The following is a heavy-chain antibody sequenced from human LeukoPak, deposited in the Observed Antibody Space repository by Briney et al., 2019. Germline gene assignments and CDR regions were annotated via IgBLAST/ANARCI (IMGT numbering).Heavy chain of an antibody. V-gene: IGHV5-51*01. J-gene: IGHJ4*02. D-gene: IGHD7-27*01. CDR1: GYSLTSYW. CDR3: ARHLGSAISPVGYCDY. Sequence: GESLKISCKGSGYSLTSYWIGWVRQMPGKGLEWMGIIYPGDSDTRYSPSFQGQVTISADKSISTAYLQWSSLKASDTAMYYCARHLGSAISPVGYCDYWGQGTLVTVSS. CDR2: IYPGDSDT.